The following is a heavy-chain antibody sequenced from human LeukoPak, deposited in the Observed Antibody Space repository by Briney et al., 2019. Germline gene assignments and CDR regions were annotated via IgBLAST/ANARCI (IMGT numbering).Heavy chain of an antibody. J-gene: IGHJ4*02. CDR2: IRYGGSNK. V-gene: IGHV3-33*06. Sequence: GGSLRLSCAASGVTFSSYGMSWVRQAPGKGLEWVAVIRYGGSNKYYADSVKGRFTISRDYSKNTLYLQMNSLRAEDTAVYYCAKDLGDSSGNYEMIFGYWGQGTLVTVSS. D-gene: IGHD3-22*01. CDR3: AKDLGDSSGNYEMIFGY. CDR1: GVTFSSYG.